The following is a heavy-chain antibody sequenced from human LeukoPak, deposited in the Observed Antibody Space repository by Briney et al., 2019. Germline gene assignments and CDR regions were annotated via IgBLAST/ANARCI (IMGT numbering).Heavy chain of an antibody. CDR2: TYYRSKWYD. CDR3: ARDLGTSGWYTFDY. V-gene: IGHV6-1*01. D-gene: IGHD6-19*01. CDR1: GDSVSSINGA. J-gene: IGHJ4*02. Sequence: SQTLSLTCAISGDSVSSINGAWNWIRQSPSRGLEWLGRTYYRSKWYDDYAGSMNGRITISPDTSKNQFSLHLNSVTPEDTAVYYCARDLGTSGWYTFDYWGQGTLVTVSS.